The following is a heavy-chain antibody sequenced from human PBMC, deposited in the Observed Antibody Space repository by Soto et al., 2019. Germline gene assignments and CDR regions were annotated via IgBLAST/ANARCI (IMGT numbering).Heavy chain of an antibody. D-gene: IGHD5-12*01. CDR3: AKREYSGYFGTGGGLSYYYGRDF. V-gene: IGHV1-69*01. Sequence: QVQLVQSGAEVKKPGSSVKVSCKASGGTFNNYALTWVRQAPGQGLEWMGGIIPIVGTPNYAQKFQGRVTITADESTSTAYMELSSLRSEDTAVYYCAKREYSGYFGTGGGLSYYYGRDFWGQGTTVTVSS. J-gene: IGHJ6*02. CDR1: GGTFNNYA. CDR2: IIPIVGTP.